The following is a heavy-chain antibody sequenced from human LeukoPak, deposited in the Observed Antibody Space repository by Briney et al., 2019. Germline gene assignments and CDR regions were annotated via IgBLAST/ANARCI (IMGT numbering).Heavy chain of an antibody. J-gene: IGHJ4*02. D-gene: IGHD5-18*01. Sequence: GGSLRLSCAASGFTFSSYAMHWVRQAPGKGLEWVAVISYDGSNKYYADSVKGRFTISRDNARNSLFLQMNNLRVDDSAVYYCAREYTAMAYDYWGQGNLVTVSS. CDR3: AREYTAMAYDY. V-gene: IGHV3-30-3*01. CDR1: GFTFSSYA. CDR2: ISYDGSNK.